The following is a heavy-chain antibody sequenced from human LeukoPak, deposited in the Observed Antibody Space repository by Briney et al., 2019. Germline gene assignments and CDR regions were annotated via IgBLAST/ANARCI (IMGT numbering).Heavy chain of an antibody. V-gene: IGHV3-23*01. D-gene: IGHD1-26*01. CDR3: ANLGGSSGFK. J-gene: IGHJ4*02. CDR1: GVTFSSYA. Sequence: GGSLRLSCAASGVTFSSYAMSWVRQAPGKGLEWVSSISASGGSTYYADSVKGRFTISRGNSKNTRYLQLNSLRAEDTAVYYCANLGGSSGFKWGQGTLVTVSS. CDR2: ISASGGST.